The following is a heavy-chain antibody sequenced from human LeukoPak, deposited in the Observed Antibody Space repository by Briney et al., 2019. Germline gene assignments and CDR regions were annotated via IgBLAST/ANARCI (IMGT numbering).Heavy chain of an antibody. CDR3: ARDRYSSGWTHFDP. CDR1: GFTVSSNY. D-gene: IGHD6-19*01. CDR2: IYSGGST. Sequence: GGSLRLSCAASGFTVSSNYMSWVRQAPGKGLEWVSVIYSGGSTYYADSVKGRFTISRDNSKNTLYLRMNSLRAEDTAVYYCARDRYSSGWTHFDPWGQGTLVTVSS. J-gene: IGHJ5*02. V-gene: IGHV3-66*02.